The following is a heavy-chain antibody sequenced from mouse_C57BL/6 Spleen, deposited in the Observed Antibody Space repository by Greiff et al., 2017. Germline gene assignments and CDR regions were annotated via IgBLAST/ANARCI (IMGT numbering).Heavy chain of an antibody. V-gene: IGHV1-15*01. CDR2: IDPETGGT. Sequence: VQLQQSGAELVRPGASVTLSCKASGYTFTDYEMHWVKQTPVHGLEWIGAIDPETGGTAYNQKFKGKAILTADKSSSTAYMELRSLTSEDSADDYCTCWIFCNGSSFYFDYWGQGTTLTVSS. D-gene: IGHD1-1*01. J-gene: IGHJ2*01. CDR3: TCWIFCNGSSFYFDY. CDR1: GYTFTDYE.